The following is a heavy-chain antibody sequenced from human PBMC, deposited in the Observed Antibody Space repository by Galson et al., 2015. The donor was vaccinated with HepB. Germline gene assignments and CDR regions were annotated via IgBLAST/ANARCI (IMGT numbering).Heavy chain of an antibody. V-gene: IGHV5-10-1*01. J-gene: IGHJ6*03. D-gene: IGHD5-12*01. CDR1: GYSFTSYW. Sequence: QSGAEVKKPGESLRISCKGSGYSFTSYWISWVRQMPGKGLEWMGRIDPSDSYTNYSPSFQGHVTISADKSISTAYLQWSSLKASDTAMYYCARRYSYSGYDNYYYYYMDVWGKGTTVTVSS. CDR3: ARRYSYSGYDNYYYYYMDV. CDR2: IDPSDSYT.